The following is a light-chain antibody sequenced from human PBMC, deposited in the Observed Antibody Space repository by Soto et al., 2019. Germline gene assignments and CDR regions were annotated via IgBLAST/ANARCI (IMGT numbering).Light chain of an antibody. CDR1: SSDVGGYDY. V-gene: IGLV2-14*01. J-gene: IGLJ2*01. Sequence: QSALTQPASVSGSPGQSITISCTGSSSDVGGYDYVSWYQQHPGKAPKLVISDVSNRPSGVSDRFSGSKSDNTASLTISGLQAEDEAEYFCSSYTSSSTLVFGGGTKLTVL. CDR2: DVS. CDR3: SSYTSSSTLV.